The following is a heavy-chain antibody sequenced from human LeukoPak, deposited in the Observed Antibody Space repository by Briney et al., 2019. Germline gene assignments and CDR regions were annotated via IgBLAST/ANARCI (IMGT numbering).Heavy chain of an antibody. CDR3: AKTDYDFAGV. Sequence: PGGSLRLSCAASGFTFSSYGMHWVRQAPGKGLEWVAFIRYDGSNKYYADSVKGRFTISRDNPKNTLYLQMNSLRAEDTAVYYCAKTDYDFAGVWGQGTMVTVSS. V-gene: IGHV3-30*02. CDR2: IRYDGSNK. D-gene: IGHD3-3*01. J-gene: IGHJ3*01. CDR1: GFTFSSYG.